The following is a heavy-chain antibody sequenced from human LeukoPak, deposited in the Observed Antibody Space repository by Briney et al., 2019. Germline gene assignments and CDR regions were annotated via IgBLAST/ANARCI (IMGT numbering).Heavy chain of an antibody. Sequence: PGGSLRLSCAASGFAVSSSYMSWVRQAPGKGLEWVSSISSSSSYIYYADSVKGRFTISRDNAKNSLYLQMNSLRAEDTAVYYCARTGSSGYYLPDYWGQGTLVTVSS. CDR2: ISSSSSYI. J-gene: IGHJ4*02. V-gene: IGHV3-21*01. D-gene: IGHD3-22*01. CDR1: GFAVSSSY. CDR3: ARTGSSGYYLPDY.